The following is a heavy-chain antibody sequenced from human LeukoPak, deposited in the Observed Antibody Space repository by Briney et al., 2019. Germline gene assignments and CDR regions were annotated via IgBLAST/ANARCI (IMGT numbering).Heavy chain of an antibody. CDR3: ARGPLWFGEKDAFDI. V-gene: IGHV4-34*01. Sequence: TASETLSLTCAVYGGSFSGYYWSWIRQPPGKGLEWIGEINHSGSTNYNPSLKSRVTISVDTSKSQFSLKLSSVTAADTAVYYCARGPLWFGEKDAFDIWGQGTMVTVSS. J-gene: IGHJ3*02. CDR2: INHSGST. CDR1: GGSFSGYY. D-gene: IGHD3-10*01.